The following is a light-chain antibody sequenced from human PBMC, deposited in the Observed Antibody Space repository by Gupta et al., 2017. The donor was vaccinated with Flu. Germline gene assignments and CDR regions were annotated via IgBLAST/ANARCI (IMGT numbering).Light chain of an antibody. CDR3: QQSYSTPWT. CDR2: AAN. V-gene: IGKV1-39*01. J-gene: IGKJ1*01. Sequence: PSSLSASVGDRVTITCRTSQNIASYLNWYQQKPGKAPKLLIYAANTLQSGVPSRFSGSGAGTGFTLAISSLQPEDFATYYCQQSYSTPWTFGQGTKVEIK. CDR1: QNIASY.